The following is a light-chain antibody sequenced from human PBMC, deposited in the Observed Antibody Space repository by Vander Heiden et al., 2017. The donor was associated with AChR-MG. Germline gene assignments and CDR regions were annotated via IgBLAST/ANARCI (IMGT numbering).Light chain of an antibody. CDR2: AAS. Sequence: DIQMTQSPSSQSASVGDRVTITCRASQSISSYLNWYQQKPGKAPKLLIYAASSLQSGVPSRFSGSGSGTDFTLTISSLQPEDFATYYCQQSYSTPRTFGQGTKGGNQT. V-gene: IGKV1-39*01. CDR1: QSISSY. CDR3: QQSYSTPRT. J-gene: IGKJ1*01.